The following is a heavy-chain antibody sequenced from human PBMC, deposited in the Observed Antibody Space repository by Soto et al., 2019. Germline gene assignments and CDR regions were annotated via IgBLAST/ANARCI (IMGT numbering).Heavy chain of an antibody. V-gene: IGHV3-15*01. Sequence: PGGSLRLSCTASGFTFSNAWMSWVRQAPGKGLEWIGRIKGESDGGTTDYATPVKGRFSISRDQSKDTLYLHMNSLKTEDTAVYYCTTGLSNGYYNFDYWGQGTPVTSPQ. CDR2: IKGESDGGTT. D-gene: IGHD3-22*01. J-gene: IGHJ4*02. CDR3: TTGLSNGYYNFDY. CDR1: GFTFSNAW.